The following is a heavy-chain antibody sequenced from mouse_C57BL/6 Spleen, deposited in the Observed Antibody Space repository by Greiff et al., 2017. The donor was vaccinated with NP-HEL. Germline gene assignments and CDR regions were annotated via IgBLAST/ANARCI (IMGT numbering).Heavy chain of an antibody. CDR2: ISYDGSN. V-gene: IGHV3-6*01. Sequence: EVKLQESGPGLVKPSQSLSLTCSVTGYSITSGYYWNWIRQFPGNKLEWMGYISYDGSNNYNPSLKNRISITRDTSKNQFFLKLNSVTTEDTATYYCARERRYYGSDYWGQGTTLTVSS. D-gene: IGHD1-1*01. J-gene: IGHJ2*01. CDR3: ARERRYYGSDY. CDR1: GYSITSGYY.